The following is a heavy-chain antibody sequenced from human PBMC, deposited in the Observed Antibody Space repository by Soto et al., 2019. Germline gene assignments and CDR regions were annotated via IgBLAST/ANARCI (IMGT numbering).Heavy chain of an antibody. CDR2: ISSSSSTI. CDR3: ARDRGKQWLVPDAFDI. CDR1: GFTFSSYS. V-gene: IGHV3-48*01. D-gene: IGHD6-19*01. Sequence: GGSLRLSCAASGFTFSSYSMNWVRQAPGKGLEWVSYISSSSSTIYYADSVKGRFTISRDNAKNSLYLQMNSLRAEDTAVYYCARDRGKQWLVPDAFDIWGQGTMVTVSS. J-gene: IGHJ3*02.